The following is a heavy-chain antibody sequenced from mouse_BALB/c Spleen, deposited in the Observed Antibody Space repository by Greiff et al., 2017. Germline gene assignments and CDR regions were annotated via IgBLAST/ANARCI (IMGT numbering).Heavy chain of an antibody. CDR2: IRNKANGYTT. D-gene: IGHD1-2*01. Sequence: EVKLMESGGGLVQPGGSLRLSCATSGFTFTDYYMSWVRQPPGKALEWLGFIRNKANGYTTEYSASVKGRFTISRDNSQSILYLQMNTLRAEDSATYYCARVTTAAWFAYWGQGTLVTVSA. J-gene: IGHJ3*01. CDR1: GFTFTDYY. CDR3: ARVTTAAWFAY. V-gene: IGHV7-3*02.